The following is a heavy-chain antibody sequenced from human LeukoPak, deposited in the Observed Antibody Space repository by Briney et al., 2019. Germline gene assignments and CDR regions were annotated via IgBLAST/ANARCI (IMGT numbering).Heavy chain of an antibody. V-gene: IGHV1-18*01. CDR2: SSAYNGNT. Sequence: ASGTVSCKASGYSCNRYGISWVRQATGQGLEWMGRSSAYNGNTNYAQKLQGRVTMTTDTSTTTAYMELRSLRSDDTVVYYCAGDSYSYDNSSYTDYWGQGTLVAVSS. CDR3: AGDSYSYDNSSYTDY. J-gene: IGHJ4*02. D-gene: IGHD3-22*01. CDR1: GYSCNRYG.